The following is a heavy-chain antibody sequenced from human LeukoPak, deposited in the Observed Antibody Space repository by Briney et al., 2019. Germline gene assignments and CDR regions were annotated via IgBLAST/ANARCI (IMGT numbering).Heavy chain of an antibody. CDR1: GFTFSAYV. CDR3: ARVRADSSGHDIDY. Sequence: GGSLRLSCAAPGFTFSAYVMHWVRQAPGKGLEWVAILWYDGSNEYYADSVKGRFTMSRDNSKNTLHLQMNSLRAEDTAVYYCARVRADSSGHDIDYWGQGTLVTVSS. CDR2: LWYDGSNE. J-gene: IGHJ4*02. D-gene: IGHD3-22*01. V-gene: IGHV3-33*01.